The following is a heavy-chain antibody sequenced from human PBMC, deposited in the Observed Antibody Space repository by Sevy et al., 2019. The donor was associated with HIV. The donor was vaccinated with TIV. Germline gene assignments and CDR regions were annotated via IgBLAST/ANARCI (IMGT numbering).Heavy chain of an antibody. CDR3: ARAQQVTMLVVIGGLYFDF. CDR2: IKQDMSEK. J-gene: IGHJ4*02. D-gene: IGHD3-22*01. CDR1: GFTFSSYW. Sequence: GGSLRLSCAASGFTFSSYWMTWVRQAPGKGVEWVANIKQDMSEKYYADSVNGRFTISRDNARHSLYLQMESLRAEDTAVYYCARAQQVTMLVVIGGLYFDFWGQGTLVTVSS. V-gene: IGHV3-7*01.